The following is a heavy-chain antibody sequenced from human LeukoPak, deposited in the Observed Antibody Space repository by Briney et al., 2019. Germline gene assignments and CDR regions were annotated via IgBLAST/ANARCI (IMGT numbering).Heavy chain of an antibody. V-gene: IGHV4-34*01. Sequence: SETLSLTCAVYGGSFSGYYWSWIRQPPGKGLEWIGEINHSGSTNYNPSLKSRVTMSVDTSKNQFSLKLSSVTAADTAVYYCARLKLVERGVYFDYWGQGTLVTVSS. J-gene: IGHJ4*02. CDR2: INHSGST. CDR3: ARLKLVERGVYFDY. CDR1: GGSFSGYY. D-gene: IGHD1-1*01.